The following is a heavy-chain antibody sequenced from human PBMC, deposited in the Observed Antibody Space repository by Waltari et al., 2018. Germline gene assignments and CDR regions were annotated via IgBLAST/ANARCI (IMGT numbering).Heavy chain of an antibody. D-gene: IGHD2-21*01. CDR3: AKDLRAYCGGDCPTSY. Sequence: QVQLVESGGGVVQPGGSLRLSCAASGFTFSSYGMHWVRQAPGKGLEWVAFIRYDGSNKYYAYSVKGRFTISRDNSKNTLYLQMNSLRAEDTAVYYCAKDLRAYCGGDCPTSYWGQGTLVTVSS. J-gene: IGHJ4*02. V-gene: IGHV3-30*02. CDR1: GFTFSSYG. CDR2: IRYDGSNK.